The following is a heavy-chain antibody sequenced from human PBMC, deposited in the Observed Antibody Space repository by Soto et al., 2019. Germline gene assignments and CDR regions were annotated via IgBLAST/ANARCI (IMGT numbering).Heavy chain of an antibody. V-gene: IGHV4-39*01. CDR2: MYYSGST. D-gene: IGHD1-1*01. CDR1: GGSISSSNYH. Sequence: QLQLQESGPGLVKPSETLSLTCTVSGGSISSSNYHWGWIRQPPGKGLEWIGSMYYSGSTYYNPSLKSRVTISGDTSQNRFSLKLTSVTAADTAVYHCARHVVNSPPWSWGQGTLVTVSS. J-gene: IGHJ4*02. CDR3: ARHVVNSPPWS.